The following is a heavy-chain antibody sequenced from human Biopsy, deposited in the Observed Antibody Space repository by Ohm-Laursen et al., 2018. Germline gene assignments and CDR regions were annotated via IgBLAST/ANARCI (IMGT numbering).Heavy chain of an antibody. CDR3: ATTTMDTSGWYGNYFDS. CDR1: SGSISSYY. D-gene: IGHD6-19*01. Sequence: TLSLTCTVSSGSISSYYWSWIRQPPGKGLEWIGYISYSGNTNYNPSLKSRVTMSVDTFKTQFSLKVYSGTAADTAIYYCATTTMDTSGWYGNYFDSWGQGALVTVSS. CDR2: ISYSGNT. J-gene: IGHJ4*02. V-gene: IGHV4-59*08.